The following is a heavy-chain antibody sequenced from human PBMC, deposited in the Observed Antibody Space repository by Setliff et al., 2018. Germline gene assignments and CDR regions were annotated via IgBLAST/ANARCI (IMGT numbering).Heavy chain of an antibody. CDR2: ISHSGST. V-gene: IGHV4-34*01. J-gene: IGHJ6*02. CDR1: GGSFSGYY. D-gene: IGHD3-16*02. Sequence: PSETLPLTCAVYGGSFSGYYWSWIRQPPGKGLEWIGEISHSGSTNYNPSLKSRVTISVDTSKNQFSLKLSSVTAAETAVYYCARGKVLYDYVWGSYRYEDYYYGMDVWGQGTTVTVSS. CDR3: ARGKVLYDYVWGSYRYEDYYYGMDV.